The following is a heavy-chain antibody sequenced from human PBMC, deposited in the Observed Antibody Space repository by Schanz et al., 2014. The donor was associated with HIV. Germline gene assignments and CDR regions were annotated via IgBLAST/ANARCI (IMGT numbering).Heavy chain of an antibody. CDR1: SGSIRTYH. Sequence: QVLLQESGPRLMKPPETVSLTCTVSSGSIRTYHWHWIRQSAGKRLEWIGRVSGSGSTDHNPSLKGRVTMSLDPSNTLFPRKLKSVTAADTAVYYCAKSGQLVTKHYWFDSWGQGTLVIVSS. CDR3: AKSGQLVTKHYWFDS. D-gene: IGHD6-6*01. V-gene: IGHV4-4*07. CDR2: VSGSGST. J-gene: IGHJ5*01.